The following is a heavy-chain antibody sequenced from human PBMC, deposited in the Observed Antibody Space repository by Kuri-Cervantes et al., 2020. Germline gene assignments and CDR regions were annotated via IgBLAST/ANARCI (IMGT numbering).Heavy chain of an antibody. D-gene: IGHD3-10*01. V-gene: IGHV3-48*03. CDR2: ISSTGSTL. J-gene: IGHJ4*02. CDR3: ARALTSRYLVDL. Sequence: GESLKISCAASGFTFSNYEMNWVRQAPGKGLEWVSYISSTGSTLYYADSVKGRFTISRDNAKKSLFLEMSSLRVEDTGVYYCARALTSRYLVDLWGQGTLVTVSS. CDR1: GFTFSNYE.